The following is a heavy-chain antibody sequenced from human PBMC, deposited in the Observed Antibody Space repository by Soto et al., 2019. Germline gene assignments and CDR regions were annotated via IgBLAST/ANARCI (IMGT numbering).Heavy chain of an antibody. CDR1: GYTFTAYT. V-gene: IGHV1-3*04. J-gene: IGHJ4*02. CDR2: VNTVNGST. CDR3: ARGGRWSPFDY. D-gene: IGHD1-26*01. Sequence: QIRLVQSGAEVKTPGASVKVSCKAFGYTFTAYTLHWVRRAPGQGLEWMGWVNTVNGSTRYSQKFQGRVIITRDTSATTAYMEMSSLRSEDTAVYYCARGGRWSPFDYWGRGTLVTVSS.